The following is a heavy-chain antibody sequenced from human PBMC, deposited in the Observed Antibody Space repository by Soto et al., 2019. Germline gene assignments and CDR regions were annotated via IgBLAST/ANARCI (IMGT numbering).Heavy chain of an antibody. CDR3: ASRLTVVGGMDV. CDR1: GGSISSGGYS. J-gene: IGHJ6*02. D-gene: IGHD2-15*01. CDR2: IYHSGST. Sequence: QLQLQESGSGLVKPSQTLSLTCAVSGGSISSGGYSWSWIRQPPVKGLEWIGYIYHSGSTYYNPSIKSRVTISVDRSKNQFSLKLSSVTAADTAVYYCASRLTVVGGMDVWGQGTTVTVSS. V-gene: IGHV4-30-2*01.